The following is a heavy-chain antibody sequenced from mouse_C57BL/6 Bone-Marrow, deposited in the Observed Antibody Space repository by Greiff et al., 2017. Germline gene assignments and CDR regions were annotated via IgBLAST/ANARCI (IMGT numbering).Heavy chain of an antibody. CDR1: GFTFSSYA. CDR2: ISDGGSYT. D-gene: IGHD2-3*01. CDR3: ARDVPIYDGYYTWFAY. V-gene: IGHV5-4*01. Sequence: EVKLVESGGGLVKPGGSLKLSCAASGFTFSSYAMSWVRQTPEKRLEWVATISDGGSYTYYPDNVKGRFTISRDNAKNNLYLQMSHLKSEDTAMYYCARDVPIYDGYYTWFAYWGQETLVTVSA. J-gene: IGHJ3*01.